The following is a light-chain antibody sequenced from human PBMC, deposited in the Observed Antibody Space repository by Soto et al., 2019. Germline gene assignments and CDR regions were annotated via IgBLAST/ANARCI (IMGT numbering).Light chain of an antibody. CDR3: QQYNYWSPGD. CDR2: GAS. J-gene: IGKJ4*01. Sequence: EIVMTQSPATLSLSPGERATLSCRASQSISSNLAWYQQKPGQAPRLLIYGASTRATGIPARFSGSGSGTEFTLTITSLQSEDFAVYYCQQYNYWSPGDFGGGTKVEIK. V-gene: IGKV3-15*01. CDR1: QSISSN.